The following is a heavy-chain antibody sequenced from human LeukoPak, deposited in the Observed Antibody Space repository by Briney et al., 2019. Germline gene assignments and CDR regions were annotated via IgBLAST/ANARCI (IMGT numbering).Heavy chain of an antibody. V-gene: IGHV4-39*01. Sequence: PSETLPLTCTVSGGSISSSSYYWGWIRQPPGKGLEWIGSIYYSGSTYYNPSLKSRVTISVDTSKNQFSLKLSSVTAADTAVYYCARLRYYYDSSGYYADYWGQGTLVTVSS. D-gene: IGHD3-22*01. CDR1: GGSISSSSYY. CDR2: IYYSGST. J-gene: IGHJ4*02. CDR3: ARLRYYYDSSGYYADY.